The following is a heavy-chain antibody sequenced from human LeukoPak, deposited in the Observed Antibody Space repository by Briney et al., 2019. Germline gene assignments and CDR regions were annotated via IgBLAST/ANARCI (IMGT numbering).Heavy chain of an antibody. Sequence: PGGSLRLSCAASGFTVSSNFLSWVRQAPGKGLEWVGFIRSKAYGGTTEYAASVKGRFTISRDGSKSIAYLQMNSLKTEDTAVYYCTYDFWSGYSNHINWFDPWGQGTLVTVSS. J-gene: IGHJ5*02. V-gene: IGHV3-49*04. CDR3: TYDFWSGYSNHINWFDP. D-gene: IGHD3-3*01. CDR1: GFTVSSNF. CDR2: IRSKAYGGTT.